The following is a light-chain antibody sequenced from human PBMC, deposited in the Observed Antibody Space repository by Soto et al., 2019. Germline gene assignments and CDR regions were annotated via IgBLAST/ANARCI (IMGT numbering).Light chain of an antibody. Sequence: DIQMTQSPSSLSASVGDRVAITCRASQSITTYLSWYQQKPGKAPELLIYSSSILQAGVPSRFSGSGSGTDFILTISSLQPEDFATYSCQQSYNTPRTFGQGTKVEIK. CDR3: QQSYNTPRT. J-gene: IGKJ1*01. CDR1: QSITTY. V-gene: IGKV1-39*01. CDR2: SSS.